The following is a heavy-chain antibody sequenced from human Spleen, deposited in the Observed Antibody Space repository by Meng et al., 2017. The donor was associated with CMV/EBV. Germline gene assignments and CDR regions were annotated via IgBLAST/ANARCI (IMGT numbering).Heavy chain of an antibody. CDR1: GLIFSNYE. CDR2: ISSSGNTK. Sequence: GESLKISCAASGLIFSNYEMNWVRQAPGKGLEWISYISSSGNTKEYADSVRGRFTISRDNAKNSLYLEMNSLRVDDTAVFYCASDSSGYYYAFWGQGTLVTVSS. J-gene: IGHJ4*02. CDR3: ASDSSGYYYAF. D-gene: IGHD3-22*01. V-gene: IGHV3-48*03.